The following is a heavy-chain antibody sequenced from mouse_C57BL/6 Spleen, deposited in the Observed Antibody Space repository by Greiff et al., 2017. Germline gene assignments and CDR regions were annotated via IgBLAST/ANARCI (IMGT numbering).Heavy chain of an antibody. CDR1: GYAFSSYW. J-gene: IGHJ1*03. V-gene: IGHV1-80*01. D-gene: IGHD2-1*01. CDR2: IYPGDGDT. CDR3: ASGGNYWWGWYFDV. Sequence: VQLQQSGAELVKPGASVKISCKASGYAFSSYWMNWVKQRPGKGLEWIGQIYPGDGDTNYNGKFKGKATLTADKSSSTAYMQLSSLTSEDSAVYFWASGGNYWWGWYFDVWGTGTTVTVAS.